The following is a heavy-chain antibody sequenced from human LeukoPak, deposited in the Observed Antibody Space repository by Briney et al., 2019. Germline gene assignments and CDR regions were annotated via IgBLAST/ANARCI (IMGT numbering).Heavy chain of an antibody. Sequence: SETLSLTCTVSGGSISSYYWSWIRQPPGKGLEWIGYIYYSGSTSYNPSLKSRVAISLDTSKNQFSLKLTSVTAADTAVYYCARDSSSWYGGWFDPWGQGTLVTVSS. V-gene: IGHV4-59*01. CDR1: GGSISSYY. CDR3: ARDSSSWYGGWFDP. CDR2: IYYSGST. D-gene: IGHD6-13*01. J-gene: IGHJ5*02.